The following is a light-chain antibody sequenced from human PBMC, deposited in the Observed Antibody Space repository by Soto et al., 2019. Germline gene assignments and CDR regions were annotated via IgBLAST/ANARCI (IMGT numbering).Light chain of an antibody. J-gene: IGKJ1*01. CDR2: DAS. Sequence: DIQMTQSPSTLSASVGDRVTITCRASQSIRNWLAWYQQKPGKAPNLLIYDASSLESGVPSRFSGSGSGTEFTLTIGSLQPDDFAGYYCQQYNGYSPGTFGQGTKVEIK. CDR3: QQYNGYSPGT. CDR1: QSIRNW. V-gene: IGKV1-5*01.